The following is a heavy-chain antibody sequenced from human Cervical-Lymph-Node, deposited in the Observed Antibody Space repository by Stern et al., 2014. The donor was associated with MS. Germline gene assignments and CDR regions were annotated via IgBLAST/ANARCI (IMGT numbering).Heavy chain of an antibody. CDR3: ASRVGGTTLAR. CDR1: GYTFTSYY. V-gene: IGHV1-2*06. J-gene: IGHJ4*02. Sequence: QVQLMQSGAEVKKPGASVKVSCKTSGYTFTSYYIHWVRQASGRGLEWIGRINPSSGVTNYAPKFQGRVTMTRDTSMNTAYMELDNLTSDDTAVFYCASRVGGTTLARWGQGTLVTVSS. CDR2: INPSSGVT. D-gene: IGHD1-1*01.